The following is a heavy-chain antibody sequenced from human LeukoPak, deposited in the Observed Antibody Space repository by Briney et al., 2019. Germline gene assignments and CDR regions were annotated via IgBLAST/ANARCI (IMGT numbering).Heavy chain of an antibody. V-gene: IGHV4-39*01. Sequence: PSETLSLTCTVSGGSISSSSYYWGWIRQPPGKGLEWIGSIYYSGSTYYNPSLKSRVTISVDTSKNQFSLKLSSVTAADTAVYXXXXHAGLNYDFWSGYSESWFDPWGQGTLVTVSS. J-gene: IGHJ5*02. CDR2: IYYSGST. CDR1: GGSISSSSYY. CDR3: XXHAGLNYDFWSGYSESWFDP. D-gene: IGHD3-3*01.